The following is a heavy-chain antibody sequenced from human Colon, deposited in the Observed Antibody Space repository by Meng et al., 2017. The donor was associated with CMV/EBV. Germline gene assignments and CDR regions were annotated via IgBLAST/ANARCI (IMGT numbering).Heavy chain of an antibody. CDR1: GFPFPSYS. D-gene: IGHD4-23*01. CDR3: ARLNGGNSGDWFDP. Sequence: KACGFPFPSYSFTWVRQAPGQGLEWLGWISAYNGNTNYAQIVQGRVTMTTDPSTTTAYMELRNLRSDDTAVYYCARLNGGNSGDWFDPWGQGTLVTVSS. J-gene: IGHJ5*02. CDR2: ISAYNGNT. V-gene: IGHV1-18*04.